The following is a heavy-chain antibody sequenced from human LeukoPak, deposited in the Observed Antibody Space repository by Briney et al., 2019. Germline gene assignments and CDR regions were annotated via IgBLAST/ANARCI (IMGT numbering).Heavy chain of an antibody. D-gene: IGHD6-13*01. CDR1: GGSISSSSYY. V-gene: IGHV4-39*01. CDR3: ARQEQQLVDY. Sequence: PSETLSLTCTDSGGSISSSSYYWGWIRQPPGKGLEWIGSIYYSGSTYYNPSLKSRVTISVDTSKNQFSLKLSSVTAADTAVYYCARQEQQLVDYWGQGTLVTVSS. CDR2: IYYSGST. J-gene: IGHJ4*02.